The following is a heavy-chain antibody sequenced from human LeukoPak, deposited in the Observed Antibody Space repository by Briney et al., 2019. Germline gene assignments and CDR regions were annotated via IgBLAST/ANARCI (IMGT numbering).Heavy chain of an antibody. J-gene: IGHJ5*02. CDR1: GGTFSSYA. CDR3: ARDALGGIVVVVAASSNWFDP. D-gene: IGHD2-15*01. Sequence: SVKVSCKASGGTFSSYAISWVRQAPGQGLEWMGRIIPILGIANYAQKFQGRVTITADESTSTAYMELSSLRSEDTAVYYCARDALGGIVVVVAASSNWFDPWGQGTLVTVSS. V-gene: IGHV1-69*04. CDR2: IIPILGIA.